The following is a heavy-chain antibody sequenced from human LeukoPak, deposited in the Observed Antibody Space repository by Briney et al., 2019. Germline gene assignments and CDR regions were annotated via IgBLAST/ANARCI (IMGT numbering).Heavy chain of an antibody. CDR1: GYTSTGYY. D-gene: IGHD3-22*01. CDR2: ISAYNGNT. Sequence: ASVKVSCKASGYTSTGYYMHWVRQAPGQGLEWMGWISAYNGNTNYAQKLQGRVTMTTDTSTSTAYMELRSLRSDDTAVYYCARSYYYDSSGHLDYWGQGTLVTVSS. J-gene: IGHJ4*02. CDR3: ARSYYYDSSGHLDY. V-gene: IGHV1-18*04.